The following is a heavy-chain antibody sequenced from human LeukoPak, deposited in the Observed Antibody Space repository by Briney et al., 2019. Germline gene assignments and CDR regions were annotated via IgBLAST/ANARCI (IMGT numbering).Heavy chain of an antibody. CDR1: GFTFDDYG. CDR2: INWNGGST. D-gene: IGHD6-6*01. CDR3: VKGSGGSRPYYFDY. J-gene: IGHJ4*02. Sequence: PGGSLRLSCAASGFTFDDYGMSWVRQAPGKGLEWVSGINWNGGSTGYTDSVKGRFTTSRDNSKNTLYLEMNSLRVEETAVYYCVKGSGGSRPYYFDYWGQGTLVTVSS. V-gene: IGHV3-20*04.